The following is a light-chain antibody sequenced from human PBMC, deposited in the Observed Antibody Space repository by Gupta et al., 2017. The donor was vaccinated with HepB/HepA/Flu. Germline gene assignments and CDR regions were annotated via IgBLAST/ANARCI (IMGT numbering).Light chain of an antibody. CDR2: DAS. J-gene: IGKJ4*01. V-gene: IGKV3-11*01. Sequence: ELVLTQSPATLSLSPGERVTLSCRASQSVGIYLAWYQQKPGQAPRLLIYDASNRATGIPARFRCSGYGTDFTLTISSLEPEDFAVYYCQQRSSWLTFGGGTKVEIK. CDR3: QQRSSWLT. CDR1: QSVGIY.